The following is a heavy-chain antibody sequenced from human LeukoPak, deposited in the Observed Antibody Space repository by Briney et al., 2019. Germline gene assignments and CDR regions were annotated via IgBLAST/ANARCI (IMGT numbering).Heavy chain of an antibody. CDR3: ARGSYSSSWFDP. Sequence: ASVKVSCKASGYTFTGYYMHWVRQAPGQGLEWMGWINPNSGNTGYAQKFQGRVTMTRNTSISTAYMELSSLRSEDTAVYYCARGSYSSSWFDPWGQGTLVTVSS. CDR1: GYTFTGYY. V-gene: IGHV1-8*02. J-gene: IGHJ5*02. CDR2: INPNSGNT. D-gene: IGHD6-13*01.